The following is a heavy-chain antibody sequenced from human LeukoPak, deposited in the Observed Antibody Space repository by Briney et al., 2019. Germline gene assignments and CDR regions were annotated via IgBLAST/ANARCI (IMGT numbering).Heavy chain of an antibody. CDR1: GCTFTSYG. Sequence: ASVKVSCQASGCTFTSYGISWVRQAPGKGLEWMGWISAYNGNTNYAQKLQGRVTMTTDTSTSTAYMELRSLRSDDTAVYYCAGATTAYYYYGMDVWGQGTTVTVSS. J-gene: IGHJ6*02. V-gene: IGHV1-18*01. D-gene: IGHD1-26*01. CDR2: ISAYNGNT. CDR3: AGATTAYYYYGMDV.